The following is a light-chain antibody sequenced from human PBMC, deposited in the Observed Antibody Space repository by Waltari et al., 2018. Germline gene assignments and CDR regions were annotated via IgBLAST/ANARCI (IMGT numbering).Light chain of an antibody. CDR3: SSYTSSTLVV. Sequence: QSPLTHPAPVSGSPGRSITIPCTGTRNCLGGYNFVFWYQQHPGKAPKLMIYDVSNRPSGVSNRFSGSKSGNTASLTISGLQAEDEGNYYCSSYTSSTLVVFGGGTNLTVL. V-gene: IGLV2-14*03. CDR1: RNCLGGYNF. CDR2: DVS. J-gene: IGLJ2*01.